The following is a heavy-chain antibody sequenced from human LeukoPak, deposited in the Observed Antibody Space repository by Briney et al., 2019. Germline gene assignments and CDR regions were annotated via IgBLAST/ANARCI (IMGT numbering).Heavy chain of an antibody. Sequence: MPSGTLSLTCAVSGGSISSSTNWWSWVRQPPGKGLEWIGEIYHSGGTNYNPSLKSRVTISEDTSKNQFSLKLTSVTAADTAVYYCARHSWNDGNFDYWGQGTLVTVSS. D-gene: IGHD1-20*01. CDR3: ARHSWNDGNFDY. V-gene: IGHV4-4*02. CDR1: GGSISSSTNW. J-gene: IGHJ4*02. CDR2: IYHSGGT.